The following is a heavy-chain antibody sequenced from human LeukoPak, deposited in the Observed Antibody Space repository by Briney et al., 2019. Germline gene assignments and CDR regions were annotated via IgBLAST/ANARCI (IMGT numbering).Heavy chain of an antibody. V-gene: IGHV1-2*02. CDR3: ARGPPRYCSSTSCYNFDY. CDR2: INPNSGDT. J-gene: IGHJ4*02. D-gene: IGHD2-2*01. CDR1: GYIFTDYY. Sequence: ASVKVSCKASGYIFTDYYMHWVRQAPGQGLEWMGWINPNSGDTKYAPKFQGRVTMTRDTSISTAYMELSRLRSDDTAVYYCARGPPRYCSSTSCYNFDYWGQGTLVTVSS.